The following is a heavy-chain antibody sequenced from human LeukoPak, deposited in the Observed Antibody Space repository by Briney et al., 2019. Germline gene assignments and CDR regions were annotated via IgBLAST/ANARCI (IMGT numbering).Heavy chain of an antibody. CDR1: GFTFRSHK. D-gene: IGHD6-19*01. CDR2: ISYDGSNK. V-gene: IGHV3-30-3*01. Sequence: GGSLRLPCAASGFTFRSHKMHWVRQAPGKGLEWVTIISYDGSNKVYADSVKGRFTISRDNSKNTLYLQMNSLRVEDTAVYYCAREGSGLDYWGQGTLVTVSS. CDR3: AREGSGLDY. J-gene: IGHJ4*02.